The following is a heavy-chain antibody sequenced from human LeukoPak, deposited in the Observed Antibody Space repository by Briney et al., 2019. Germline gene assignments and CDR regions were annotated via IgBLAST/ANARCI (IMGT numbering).Heavy chain of an antibody. D-gene: IGHD3-22*01. V-gene: IGHV4-38-2*01. CDR3: ARVRSDYYDSTAGGFDY. J-gene: IGHJ4*02. CDR1: GYSISSGYY. CDR2: IYHSGST. Sequence: SETLSLTCAVSGYSISSGYYWGWIRQPPGKGLEWIGSIYHSGSTYYNPSLKSRLTISVDTSKNQFSLRLSSVTAADTAVYYCARVRSDYYDSTAGGFDYWGQGTLVTVSS.